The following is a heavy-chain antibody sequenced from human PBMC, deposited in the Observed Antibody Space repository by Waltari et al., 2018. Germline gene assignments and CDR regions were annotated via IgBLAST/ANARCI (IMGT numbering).Heavy chain of an antibody. D-gene: IGHD3-3*01. CDR1: GFTFSAYR. V-gene: IGHV3-74*01. CDR2: SNADGRAT. CDR3: AIQISGVVF. J-gene: IGHJ4*02. Sequence: EVQLVESGGGLVQPGGSLRLSCAASGFTFSAYRMHWVRQAPGKGLVWVSLSNADGRATLYADSVKGLFTMSRDNAKDTLYLQMNSLRGEDTAVYYCAIQISGVVFWGQGTLVTVSS.